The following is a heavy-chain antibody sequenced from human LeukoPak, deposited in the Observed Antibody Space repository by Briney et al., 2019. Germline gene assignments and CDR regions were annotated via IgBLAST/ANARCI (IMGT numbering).Heavy chain of an antibody. J-gene: IGHJ4*02. CDR1: GFTFSSYA. V-gene: IGHV3-23*01. CDR3: AKESDGLRITIFLDY. Sequence: GGSLRLSCAASGFTFSSYAMSLVRQAPGKGLEWVSAISGSGGSTYYADSVKGRFTISRDNSKSTLYLQMNSLRAEDTAVYYCAKESDGLRITIFLDYWGQGTLVTVSS. CDR2: ISGSGGST. D-gene: IGHD3-3*01.